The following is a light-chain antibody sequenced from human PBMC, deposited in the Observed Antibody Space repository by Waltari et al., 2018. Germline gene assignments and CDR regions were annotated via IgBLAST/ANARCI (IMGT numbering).Light chain of an antibody. CDR2: EAS. Sequence: DIHMTQSPSTLSASVRDRVTNTCRASQSISGWLAWYQQKPGKAPKVLIYEASSLESGVSSRFSGSGFGTEFTLTISSLQPDDSATYYCQQYYISPYTFGQGTKLEIK. J-gene: IGKJ2*01. V-gene: IGKV1-5*03. CDR1: QSISGW. CDR3: QQYYISPYT.